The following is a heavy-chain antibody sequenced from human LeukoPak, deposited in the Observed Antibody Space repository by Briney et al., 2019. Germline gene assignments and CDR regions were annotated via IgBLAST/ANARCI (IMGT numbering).Heavy chain of an antibody. J-gene: IGHJ2*01. CDR1: GGTFRDSG. Sequence: ASVKVSCKASGGTFRDSGISWLRQAPGQALEWMGRIIPILNVADYPQKFQDRVTIIADKSTSTAYMELRGLTSDDTAVYYCARQWIDMGTPGRSWYFDLWGRGTLVTVAS. V-gene: IGHV1-69*04. CDR3: ARQWIDMGTPGRSWYFDL. CDR2: IIPILNVA. D-gene: IGHD5-12*01.